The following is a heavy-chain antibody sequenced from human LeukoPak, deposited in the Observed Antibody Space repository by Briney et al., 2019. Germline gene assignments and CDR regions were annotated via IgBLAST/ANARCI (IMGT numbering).Heavy chain of an antibody. Sequence: ASVTVSCKASGYTFTGYYMHWVRQAPGQGLEWMGWINPNSGGTNYAQKFQGRVTMTRDTSISTAYMELSNLRSEDTAVYYCARDNDSRDPPHFDYWGQGTLVTVSS. V-gene: IGHV1-2*02. CDR3: ARDNDSRDPPHFDY. CDR2: INPNSGGT. D-gene: IGHD3-16*01. J-gene: IGHJ4*02. CDR1: GYTFTGYY.